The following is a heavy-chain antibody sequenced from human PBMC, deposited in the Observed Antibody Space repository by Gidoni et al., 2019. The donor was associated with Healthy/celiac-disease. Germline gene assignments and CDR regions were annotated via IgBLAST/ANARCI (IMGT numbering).Heavy chain of an antibody. CDR2: TYYRSKWYN. CDR3: ARERYDFWSSFDY. D-gene: IGHD3-3*01. V-gene: IGHV6-1*01. Sequence: QVQLQQSGPGLVKPSQTLSLTCAISGDSVSSNSAAWNWIRPSPSRALEWLGRTYYRSKWYNDYAVAVKSRITITPDTSTNQFSLQLNSVTPEDTAVYYCARERYDFWSSFDYWGQGTLVTVSS. J-gene: IGHJ4*02. CDR1: GDSVSSNSAA.